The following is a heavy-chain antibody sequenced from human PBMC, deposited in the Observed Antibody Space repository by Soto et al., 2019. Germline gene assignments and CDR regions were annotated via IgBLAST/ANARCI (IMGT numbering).Heavy chain of an antibody. Sequence: LSLTCTVSGGSISSGDYYWSWIRQPPGKGLEWIGYIYYSGSTYYNPSLKSRVTISVDTSKNQFSLKLSSVTAADTAVYYCARATDVDTAMVTVFDPWGQGTLVTVSS. CDR3: ARATDVDTAMVTVFDP. J-gene: IGHJ5*02. D-gene: IGHD5-18*01. CDR2: IYYSGST. CDR1: GGSISSGDYY. V-gene: IGHV4-30-4*01.